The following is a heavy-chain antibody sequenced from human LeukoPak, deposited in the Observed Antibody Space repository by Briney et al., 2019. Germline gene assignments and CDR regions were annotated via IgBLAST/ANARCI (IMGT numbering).Heavy chain of an antibody. CDR1: GFTFSNAW. CDR2: IKSKTDGGTT. J-gene: IGHJ6*02. Sequence: GGSLRLSCAASGFTFSNAWMNWVRQAPGKGLEWVGRIKSKTDGGTTDYAAPVKGRFTISRDNSKNTLYLQMNSLRAEDTAVYYCAKDPYYGSGSRGYYYYGMDVWGQGTTVTVSS. V-gene: IGHV3-15*07. D-gene: IGHD3-10*01. CDR3: AKDPYYGSGSRGYYYYGMDV.